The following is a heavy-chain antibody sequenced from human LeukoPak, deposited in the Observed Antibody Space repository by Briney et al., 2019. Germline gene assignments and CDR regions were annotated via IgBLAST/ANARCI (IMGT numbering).Heavy chain of an antibody. V-gene: IGHV3-49*04. CDR1: GVTFGDYT. Sequence: QPGRSLRLSCTASGVTFGDYTMSWVRQAPGKGLEWVGFIRSKAYGGTAEYAASVRGRITISRDDPKGIAYLQMNSLKSEDTAVYYCARDDLWGGYPDAFDIWGQGTMVTVSS. J-gene: IGHJ3*02. CDR2: IRSKAYGGTA. CDR3: ARDDLWGGYPDAFDI. D-gene: IGHD3-3*01.